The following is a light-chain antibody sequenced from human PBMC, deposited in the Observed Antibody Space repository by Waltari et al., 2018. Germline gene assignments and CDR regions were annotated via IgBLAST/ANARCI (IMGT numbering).Light chain of an antibody. CDR2: RNN. CDR1: SSNIGSNY. V-gene: IGLV1-47*01. J-gene: IGLJ3*02. Sequence: QSVLTQPPSASGTPGQRVTISCSGSSSNIGSNYVYWYQQLPGTAPKLLSFRNNRRPSGVPDRFSGSKSGTSASLAISGLRSEDEADYYCAAWDDSLSGWVFGGGTKLTVL. CDR3: AAWDDSLSGWV.